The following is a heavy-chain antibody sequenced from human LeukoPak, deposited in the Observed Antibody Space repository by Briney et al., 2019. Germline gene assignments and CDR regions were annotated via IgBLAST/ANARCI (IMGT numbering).Heavy chain of an antibody. Sequence: PSGTLSLTCAVSGGSISSSNWWSWVRQPPGKGLEWIGEIYHSGSTNYNPSLKSRVTISVDKSKNQFSLKLSSVTAADTAVYYCARDLGSGWSVFDYWGQGTLVTVSS. J-gene: IGHJ4*02. CDR1: GGSISSSNW. V-gene: IGHV4-4*02. CDR3: ARDLGSGWSVFDY. CDR2: IYHSGST. D-gene: IGHD6-19*01.